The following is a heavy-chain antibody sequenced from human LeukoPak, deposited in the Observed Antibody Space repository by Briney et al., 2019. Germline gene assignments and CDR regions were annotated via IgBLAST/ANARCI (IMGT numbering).Heavy chain of an antibody. D-gene: IGHD3-10*01. V-gene: IGHV1-2*02. Sequence: GASVKVSCKASGYTFTGYYMHWVRQAPGQGLEWMGWINPNSGGTNYAQKFQGRVTMTRDTSISTAYMELSRLRSDDTAVYYCARDRNLWLGEATYYFDYWGQGTLVTVSS. CDR3: ARDRNLWLGEATYYFDY. CDR2: INPNSGGT. CDR1: GYTFTGYY. J-gene: IGHJ4*02.